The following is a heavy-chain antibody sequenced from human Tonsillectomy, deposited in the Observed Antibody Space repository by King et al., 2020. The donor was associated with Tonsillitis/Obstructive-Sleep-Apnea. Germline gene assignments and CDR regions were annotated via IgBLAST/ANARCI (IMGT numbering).Heavy chain of an antibody. Sequence: VQPVESGGGLVQPGGSLRLSCAASGFIFSTYSMNWVRQAPGKGLEWVSYISSSSSTIYYADSVKGRFTISRDNAKNSLYLQMNSLRDEDTAVYYCAGGRDALTGYYPFDYWGQGTLVTVSS. V-gene: IGHV3-48*02. CDR3: AGGRDALTGYYPFDY. J-gene: IGHJ4*02. D-gene: IGHD3-9*01. CDR1: GFIFSTYS. CDR2: ISSSSSTI.